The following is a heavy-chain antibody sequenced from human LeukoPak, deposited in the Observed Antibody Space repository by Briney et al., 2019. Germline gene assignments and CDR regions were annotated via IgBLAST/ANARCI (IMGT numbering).Heavy chain of an antibody. CDR2: IYYSGST. CDR3: ARIVGATFPLHYFDY. J-gene: IGHJ4*02. CDR1: GGSISSYY. Sequence: SETLSLTCTVSGGSISSYYWSWIRQPPGKGLEWIGYIYYSGSTNYNPSLKSRVTISVDTSKNQFSLKLSSVTAADTAVYYCARIVGATFPLHYFDYWGQGTLVTVSS. V-gene: IGHV4-59*01. D-gene: IGHD1-26*01.